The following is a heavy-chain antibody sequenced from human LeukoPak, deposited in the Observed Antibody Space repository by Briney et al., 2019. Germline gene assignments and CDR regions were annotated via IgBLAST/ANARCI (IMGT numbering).Heavy chain of an antibody. D-gene: IGHD2-15*01. CDR3: ARDIGVAQFDS. CDR2: IGAYNGQT. V-gene: IGHV1-18*01. Sequence: GASVKVSCRASGYTFTQYGISWVRQAPGQGLEWMGWIGAYNGQTDYSQRLQGRVTMTIDTSTSTAYMELRRLTSDDTAMYYCARDIGVAQFDSWGQGTLVTVSS. CDR1: GYTFTQYG. J-gene: IGHJ4*02.